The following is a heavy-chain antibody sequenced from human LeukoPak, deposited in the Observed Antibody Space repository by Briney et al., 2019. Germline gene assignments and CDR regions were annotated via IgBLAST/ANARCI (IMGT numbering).Heavy chain of an antibody. CDR2: ISGSGGST. CDR3: AQDGWTNSYGSGFVPTHFDY. Sequence: GGSLRLSCAASGFTFSSYAMHWVRQAPGKGLDWVSAISGSGGSTYYADSVKGRFTISRDNSKNTLYLQMNSLRAEDTAVYYCAQDGWTNSYGSGFVPTHFDYWGEGTLVTVSS. CDR1: GFTFSSYA. V-gene: IGHV3-23*01. D-gene: IGHD3-10*01. J-gene: IGHJ4*02.